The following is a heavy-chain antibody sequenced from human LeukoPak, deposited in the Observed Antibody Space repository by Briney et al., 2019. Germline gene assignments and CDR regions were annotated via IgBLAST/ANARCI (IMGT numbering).Heavy chain of an antibody. J-gene: IGHJ6*03. Sequence: PGGTLRLSCAASGFNFSSYGISWVRQAPGKGLEWVSAVGASYSTYYADSVKGRFTVSRDNSKNTLYLQMNSLRVEDTAVYYCAKVMLGHYYIDVWGKGTTVTISS. V-gene: IGHV3-23*01. CDR3: AKVMLGHYYIDV. CDR1: GFNFSSYG. CDR2: VGASYST. D-gene: IGHD7-27*01.